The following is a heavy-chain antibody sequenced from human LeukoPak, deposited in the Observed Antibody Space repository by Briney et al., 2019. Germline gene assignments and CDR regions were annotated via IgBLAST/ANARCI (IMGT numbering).Heavy chain of an antibody. V-gene: IGHV1-46*01. CDR2: INPSGGST. Sequence: ASVKVSCKTSGYTFTGYYMHWVRQAPGQGLEWMGIINPSGGSTSYAQKFQGRVTMTRDMSTSTVYMELSSLRSEDTAVYYCARGDNYYDSSGSLRLFDYWGQGTLVTVSS. J-gene: IGHJ4*02. D-gene: IGHD3-22*01. CDR3: ARGDNYYDSSGSLRLFDY. CDR1: GYTFTGYY.